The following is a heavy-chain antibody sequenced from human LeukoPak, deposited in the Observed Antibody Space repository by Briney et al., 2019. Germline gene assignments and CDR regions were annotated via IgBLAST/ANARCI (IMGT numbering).Heavy chain of an antibody. CDR2: INTNTGNP. J-gene: IGHJ5*01. CDR3: ARAYQPLGGLSFPDS. CDR1: GYTFTTYA. V-gene: IGHV7-4-1*02. D-gene: IGHD3-16*02. Sequence: ASVKVSCKASGYTFTTYAMNWVRQAPGQGLEWMGWINTNTGNPAYAQGFTGRFVFSLDTSVSTAYLQISSLKAEDTALYYCARAYQPLGGLSFPDSWGQGTLVTVSS.